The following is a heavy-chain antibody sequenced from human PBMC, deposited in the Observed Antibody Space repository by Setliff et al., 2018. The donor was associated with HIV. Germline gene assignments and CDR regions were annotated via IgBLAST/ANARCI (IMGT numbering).Heavy chain of an antibody. J-gene: IGHJ6*03. V-gene: IGHV4-39*01. CDR3: ARGRYRSRWYASDHYYIDV. CDR1: GGSISSSSYY. D-gene: IGHD6-13*01. CDR2: IYYRGST. Sequence: SETLSLTCTLSGGSISSSSYYWGWIRQPPGKGLQWIGSIYYRGSTYYNPSLKSRVTISVDTSKNQFSLKLRSVTAADTALYYCARGRYRSRWYASDHYYIDVWGKGTTVTVSS.